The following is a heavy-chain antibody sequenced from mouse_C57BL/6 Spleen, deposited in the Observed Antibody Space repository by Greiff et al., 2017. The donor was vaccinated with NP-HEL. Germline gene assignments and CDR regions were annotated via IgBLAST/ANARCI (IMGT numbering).Heavy chain of an antibody. CDR1: GYTFTSYW. CDR2: IDPSDSYT. V-gene: IGHV1-69*01. J-gene: IGHJ1*03. Sequence: QVQLQQPGAELVMPGASVKLSCKASGYTFTSYWMHWVKQRPGQGLEWIGEIDPSDSYTNYNQKFKGKSTLTVDKSSSTAYMQLSSLTSEDSAVYYCARKVYGSSLDVWGTGTTVTVSS. CDR3: ARKVYGSSLDV. D-gene: IGHD1-1*01.